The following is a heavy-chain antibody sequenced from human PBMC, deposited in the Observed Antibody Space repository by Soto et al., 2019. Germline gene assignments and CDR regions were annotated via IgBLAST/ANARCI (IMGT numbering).Heavy chain of an antibody. J-gene: IGHJ5*02. CDR2: INPNSGGT. Sequence: ASVKVSCKASGYTFTGYYMHWVRQAPGQGLEWMGWINPNSGGTNYAQKFQGRVTMTRDTSISTAYMELSRLRSDDAAVYYCARGPYYYDSSGPPSASWGQGTLVTVSS. CDR1: GYTFTGYY. D-gene: IGHD3-22*01. CDR3: ARGPYYYDSSGPPSAS. V-gene: IGHV1-2*02.